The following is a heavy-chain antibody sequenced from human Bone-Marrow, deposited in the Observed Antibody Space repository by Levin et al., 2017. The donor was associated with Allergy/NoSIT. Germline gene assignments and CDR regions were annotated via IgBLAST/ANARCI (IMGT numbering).Heavy chain of an antibody. CDR2: MTPKSGNT. D-gene: IGHD6-19*01. V-gene: IGHV1-8*01. J-gene: IGHJ2*01. CDR3: VAGAGL. Sequence: ASVKVSCKPSEYTFSTSDINWVRQAPGQGLEWMGWMTPKSGNTGYAQKLQGRVSLTRDTSISTAYMELSSLRSEDTAVYFCVAGAGLWGRGTLVTVSS. CDR1: EYTFSTSD.